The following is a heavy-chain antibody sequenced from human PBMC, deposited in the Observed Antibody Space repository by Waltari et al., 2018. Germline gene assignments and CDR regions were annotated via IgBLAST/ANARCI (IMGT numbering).Heavy chain of an antibody. Sequence: EVQLVESGGGLVQPGGSLRLSCAASGFTFSSYSMNWVRQAPGKGLEWVSYISSSSSTLYYADSMKGRFTISRDNAKNSLYLQMNSLRAEDTAVYYCARGEVGAYVHDAFDIWGQGTMVTVSS. CDR1: GFTFSSYS. CDR3: ARGEVGAYVHDAFDI. V-gene: IGHV3-48*01. D-gene: IGHD1-26*01. J-gene: IGHJ3*02. CDR2: ISSSSSTL.